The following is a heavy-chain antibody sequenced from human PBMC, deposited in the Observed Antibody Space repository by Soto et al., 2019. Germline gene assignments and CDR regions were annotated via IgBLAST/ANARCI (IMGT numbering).Heavy chain of an antibody. J-gene: IGHJ4*02. CDR2: ISGSGGST. V-gene: IGHV3-23*01. Sequence: XESLRLSCAASGFTFSSYAMSGVRQAPGKGLEWVSAISGSGGSTYYADSVKGRFTISRDNSKNTLYLQMNSLRAEDTAVYYCAKDRGLTSRGFDYWGQGTLVTVSS. CDR3: AKDRGLTSRGFDY. CDR1: GFTFSSYA. D-gene: IGHD3-10*01.